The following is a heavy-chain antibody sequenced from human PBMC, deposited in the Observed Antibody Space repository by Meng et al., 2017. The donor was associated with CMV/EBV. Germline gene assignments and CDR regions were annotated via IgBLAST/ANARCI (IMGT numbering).Heavy chain of an antibody. D-gene: IGHD3-3*01. Sequence: GGSLRLSCAASGFTFSNAWMSWVRQAPGKGLEWVGRIKSKTDGGTTDYAAPVKGRFTISRDDSKNTLFLQMKSLKTEDTAVYYCTTASQYYDFWSGYHFDYWGQGTLVTVS. CDR3: TTASQYYDFWSGYHFDY. CDR1: GFTFSNAW. V-gene: IGHV3-15*01. J-gene: IGHJ4*02. CDR2: IKSKTDGGTT.